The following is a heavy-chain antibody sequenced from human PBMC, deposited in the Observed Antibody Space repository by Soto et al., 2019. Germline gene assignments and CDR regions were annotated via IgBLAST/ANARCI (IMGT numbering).Heavy chain of an antibody. D-gene: IGHD3-10*01. V-gene: IGHV1-8*01. CDR3: ARASPKYGSGSYYKPNYYYYGMDV. Sequence: GASVKVSCKASGYTFTSYDINWVRQATGQGLEWMGWRNPNSGNTGYAQKFQGRVTMTRNTSISTAYMELSSLRSEDTAVYYCARASPKYGSGSYYKPNYYYYGMDVWGQGTTVTVSS. CDR2: RNPNSGNT. J-gene: IGHJ6*02. CDR1: GYTFTSYD.